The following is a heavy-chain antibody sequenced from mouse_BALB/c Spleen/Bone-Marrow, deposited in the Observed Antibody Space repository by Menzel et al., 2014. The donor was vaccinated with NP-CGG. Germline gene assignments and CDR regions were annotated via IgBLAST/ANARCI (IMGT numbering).Heavy chain of an antibody. V-gene: IGHV1S56*01. J-gene: IGHJ4*01. CDR2: IYPGDGST. CDR1: GYTFTSYY. CDR3: ARKENGAYAMDY. Sequence: VQLQQPGPELVKPGASVKMSCKASGYTFTSYYIHWVKQRPGRGLEWIGWIYPGDGSTKYNEKFKGKATLTADKSFITAYMLLSRLTSEDSAIYFCARKENGAYAMDYWGQGTSVTVSS.